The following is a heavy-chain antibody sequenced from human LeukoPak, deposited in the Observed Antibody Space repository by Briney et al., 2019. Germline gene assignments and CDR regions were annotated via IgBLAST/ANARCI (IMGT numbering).Heavy chain of an antibody. Sequence: PGGSLRLSCAASGFTFSTYWMSWVRQAPGKGLEWVANIHQDGNEKYYVDSVKGRFTISRDNAKNTLYLQMNSLRAEDTAVYYCARDGLYYYDSSGYDYWGQGTLVTVSS. CDR1: GFTFSTYW. CDR2: IHQDGNEK. CDR3: ARDGLYYYDSSGYDY. D-gene: IGHD3-22*01. V-gene: IGHV3-7*01. J-gene: IGHJ4*02.